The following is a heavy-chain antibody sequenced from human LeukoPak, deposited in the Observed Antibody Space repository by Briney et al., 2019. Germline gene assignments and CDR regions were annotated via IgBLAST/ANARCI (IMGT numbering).Heavy chain of an antibody. CDR3: ARVEMGGLSGYCFDY. V-gene: IGHV4-39*07. CDR2: IYYSGST. D-gene: IGHD5-24*01. J-gene: IGHJ4*02. CDR1: GGSISSSSYY. Sequence: ASETLSLTCTVSGGSISSSSYYWGWIRQPPGKGLEWIGSIYYSGSTYYNPSLKSRVTISVDTSKNQFSLNLSSVTAADTAVYYCARVEMGGLSGYCFDYWGQGTLVTVSS.